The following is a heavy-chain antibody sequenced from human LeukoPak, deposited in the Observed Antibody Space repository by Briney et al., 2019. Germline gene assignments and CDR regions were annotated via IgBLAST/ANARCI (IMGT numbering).Heavy chain of an antibody. V-gene: IGHV3-9*01. Sequence: PGRSLRLSCAASGFTFDDYAVHWVRQAPGKGLEWVSGISWNSGSIGYADSVKGRFTISRDNAKNSLYLQMNSLRAEDTALYYCAKAYSSSFYYFDYWGQGTLVTVSS. J-gene: IGHJ4*02. CDR2: ISWNSGSI. CDR3: AKAYSSSFYYFDY. CDR1: GFTFDDYA. D-gene: IGHD6-13*01.